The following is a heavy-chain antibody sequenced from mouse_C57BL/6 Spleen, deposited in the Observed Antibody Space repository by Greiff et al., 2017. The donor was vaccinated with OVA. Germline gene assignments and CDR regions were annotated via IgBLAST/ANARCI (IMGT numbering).Heavy chain of an antibody. CDR1: GYTFTSYW. CDR2: IDPSDSDT. D-gene: IGHD1-1*01. V-gene: IGHV1-52*01. J-gene: IGHJ2*01. Sequence: QVQLQQPGAELVRPGSSVKLSCKASGYTFTSYWMHWVKQRPIQGLEWIGNIDPSDSDTHYNQKFKDKATLTVDNSSSTSYMQLSSLTSEDSAVYYWSRWGYSGPLSNFDYWGPGTTLTVSS. CDR3: SRWGYSGPLSNFDY.